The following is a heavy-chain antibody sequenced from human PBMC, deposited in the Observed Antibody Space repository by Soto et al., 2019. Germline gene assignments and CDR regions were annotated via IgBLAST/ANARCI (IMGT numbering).Heavy chain of an antibody. V-gene: IGHV1-69*01. D-gene: IGHD5-12*01. Sequence: QVQLLQSGAEVKRPGSSVKVSCEASGGTFSSLGFTWVRQAPGQGLEWMGGIIPISGRTTFAQKFQGRVIITADESTRATYMELTTLTSDDTAMYYSATRGTQGRWLEFADYWGQGTLVTVSS. J-gene: IGHJ4*02. CDR2: IIPISGRT. CDR3: ATRGTQGRWLEFADY. CDR1: GGTFSSLG.